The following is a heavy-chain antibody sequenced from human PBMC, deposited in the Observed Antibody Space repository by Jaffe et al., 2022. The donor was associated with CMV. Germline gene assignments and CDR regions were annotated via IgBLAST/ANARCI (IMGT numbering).Heavy chain of an antibody. V-gene: IGHV5-51*01. J-gene: IGHJ5*02. D-gene: IGHD4-17*01. Sequence: EVQLVQSGAEVKKPGESLKISCKGSGYSFTSYWIGWVRQMPGKGLEWMGIIYPGDSDTRYSPSFQGQVTISADKSISTAYLQWSSLKASDTAMYYCARAATNYGGNSGGNWFDPWGQGTLVTVSS. CDR1: GYSFTSYW. CDR3: ARAATNYGGNSGGNWFDP. CDR2: IYPGDSDT.